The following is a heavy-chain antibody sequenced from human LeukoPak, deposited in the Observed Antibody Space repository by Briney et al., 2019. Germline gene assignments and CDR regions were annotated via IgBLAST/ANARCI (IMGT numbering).Heavy chain of an antibody. V-gene: IGHV4-30-2*01. D-gene: IGHD3-10*01. CDR1: GGFISSGGYS. CDR3: ARGRATMVRGAPAGDWFHP. CDR2: IYHSGST. Sequence: SETLSLTCAVSGGFISSGGYSWSWIRQPPGKSLEWIGYIYHSGSTYYNPSLKSRVTISVYRSKTQFSLKLSSVTAAAPAVYYCARGRATMVRGAPAGDWFHPWGQGTLVTVSS. J-gene: IGHJ5*02.